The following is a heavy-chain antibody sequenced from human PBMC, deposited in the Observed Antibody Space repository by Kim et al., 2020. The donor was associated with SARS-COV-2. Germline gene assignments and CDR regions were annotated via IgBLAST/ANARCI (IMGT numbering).Heavy chain of an antibody. CDR3: ARGLWGFDY. J-gene: IGHJ4*02. V-gene: IGHV1-8*01. D-gene: IGHD3-16*01. CDR2: GKT. Sequence: GKTGYAQKFQGRVTMTRNTSISTAYMELSSLRSEDTAVYYCARGLWGFDYWGQGTLVTVSS.